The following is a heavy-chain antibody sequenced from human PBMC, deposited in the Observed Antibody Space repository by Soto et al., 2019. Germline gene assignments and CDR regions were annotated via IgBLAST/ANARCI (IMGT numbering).Heavy chain of an antibody. D-gene: IGHD2-15*01. CDR3: ARSETGWGRGGSHPVPYYFDY. Sequence: SETLSLTCTVSGGSISSYYWSWIRQPPGKGLEWIGYIYYSGSTNYNPSLKSRVTISVDTSKNQSSLKLSSVTAADTAVYYFARSETGWGRGGSHPVPYYFDYWGQGTLVT. CDR1: GGSISSYY. J-gene: IGHJ4*02. V-gene: IGHV4-59*01. CDR2: IYYSGST.